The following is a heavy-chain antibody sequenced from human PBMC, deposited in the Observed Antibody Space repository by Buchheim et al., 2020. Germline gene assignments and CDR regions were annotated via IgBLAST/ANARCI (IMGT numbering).Heavy chain of an antibody. CDR3: AKDHGTAMVAFFDY. CDR1: GFTFSSYG. D-gene: IGHD5-18*01. Sequence: QVQLVESGGGVVQPGRSLRLSCAASGFTFSSYGMHWVRQAPGKGLEWVAVISYDGSNKYYADSVKGRFTISRDNSKNTLYLQMNSLRAEDTAVYYCAKDHGTAMVAFFDYWGQGTL. V-gene: IGHV3-30*18. J-gene: IGHJ4*02. CDR2: ISYDGSNK.